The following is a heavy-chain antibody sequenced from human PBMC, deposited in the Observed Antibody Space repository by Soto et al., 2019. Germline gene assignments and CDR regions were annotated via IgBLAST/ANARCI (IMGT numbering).Heavy chain of an antibody. CDR3: ITIVPWGWKY. CDR2: IKSKSDGGTT. CDR1: AFTFSNAW. Sequence: EVQLVESGGGLVKPGGSLRLSCAASAFTFSNAWMNWVRQAPGKGLEWVGRIKSKSDGGTTDYAAFVKGRFTISRDDSTSTLYLHMNSLKTEDTAVYYCITIVPWGWKYWGPGTLVTVSS. D-gene: IGHD1-1*01. J-gene: IGHJ4*02. V-gene: IGHV3-15*07.